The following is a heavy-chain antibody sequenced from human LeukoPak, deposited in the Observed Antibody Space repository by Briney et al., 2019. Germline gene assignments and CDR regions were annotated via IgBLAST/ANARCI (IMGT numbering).Heavy chain of an antibody. CDR2: INQDEI. Sequence: GGSLRLSCVASGFTFSSSWMSWVRQGPGKGLQWVASINQDEIHYVDAVRGRFTISRDNAKNSLYLQMNSLRAEDTALYYCARVSLYGDYVPVFDYWGQGTLVTVSS. CDR3: ARVSLYGDYVPVFDY. V-gene: IGHV3-7*03. CDR1: GFTFSSSW. J-gene: IGHJ4*02. D-gene: IGHD4-17*01.